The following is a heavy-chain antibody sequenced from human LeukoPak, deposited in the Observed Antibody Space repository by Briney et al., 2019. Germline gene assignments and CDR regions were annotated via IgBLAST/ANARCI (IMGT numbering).Heavy chain of an antibody. J-gene: IGHJ6*03. CDR2: MNPNSGNT. CDR3: ARGPLGYYYDRSGYYSYYYYYYMDV. D-gene: IGHD3-22*01. CDR1: GYTFTSYD. V-gene: IGHV1-8*01. Sequence: GASVKVSCKASGYTFTSYDINWVRQATGQGLEWMGWMNPNSGNTGYAQKSQGRVTMTRNTSISTAYMELSSLRSEDTAVYYCARGPLGYYYDRSGYYSYYYYYYMDVWGKGTTVTVSS.